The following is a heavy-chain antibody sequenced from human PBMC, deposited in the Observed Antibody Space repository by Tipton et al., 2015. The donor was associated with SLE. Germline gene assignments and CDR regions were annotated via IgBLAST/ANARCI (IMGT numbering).Heavy chain of an antibody. CDR2: IYTSGST. CDR1: GGSISSGSYY. V-gene: IGHV4-61*09. J-gene: IGHJ3*02. CDR3: ASPRGELGAFDI. D-gene: IGHD1-26*01. Sequence: TLSLTCTVSGGSISSGSYYWSWIRQPAGKGLEWIGYIYTSGSTNYNPSLKSRVTISVDTSKNQFSLKLSSVTAADTAVYYCASPRGELGAFDIWGQGTMVTVSS.